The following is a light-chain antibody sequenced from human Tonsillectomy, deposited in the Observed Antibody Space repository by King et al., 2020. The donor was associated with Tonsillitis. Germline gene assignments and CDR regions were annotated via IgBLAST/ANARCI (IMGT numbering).Light chain of an antibody. CDR3: SSYTSRTTVV. J-gene: IGLJ2*01. Sequence: VSDRFSGSRSGTPAFLTISGLQPEDEADYYCSSYTSRTTVVFGGGTKLTVL. V-gene: IGLV2-14*01.